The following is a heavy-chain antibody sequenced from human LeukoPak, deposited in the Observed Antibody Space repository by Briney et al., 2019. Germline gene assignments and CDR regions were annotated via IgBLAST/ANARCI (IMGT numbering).Heavy chain of an antibody. Sequence: SETLSLTCTVSGGSISSDSYYWGWIRQPPGKGLEWIGYIYYSGNTYCNPSLKSRVTISVDTSKNQFSLKLSSVTAADTAVYYCARQFTIRKASFDSWGQGTLVTVSS. V-gene: IGHV4-39*01. J-gene: IGHJ4*02. CDR3: ARQFTIRKASFDS. CDR1: GGSISSDSYY. CDR2: IYYSGNT. D-gene: IGHD1-14*01.